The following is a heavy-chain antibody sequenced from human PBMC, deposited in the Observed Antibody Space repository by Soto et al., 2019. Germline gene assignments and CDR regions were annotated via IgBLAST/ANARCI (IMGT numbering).Heavy chain of an antibody. J-gene: IGHJ5*02. V-gene: IGHV5-51*01. CDR2: IYPADSDT. Sequence: GESLKISCRGSEYSFTSYWIAWVRQMPGKGLEWMGIIYPADSDTRYSPSFQGQVTISADKSVSTAYLQWSSLKASDTAIYYCARRQGGYCSSTACMGWFDPWGQGTLVTVSS. CDR3: ARRQGGYCSSTACMGWFDP. D-gene: IGHD2-2*01. CDR1: EYSFTSYW.